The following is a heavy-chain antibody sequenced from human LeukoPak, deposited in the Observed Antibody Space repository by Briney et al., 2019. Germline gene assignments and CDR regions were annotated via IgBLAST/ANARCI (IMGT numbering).Heavy chain of an antibody. D-gene: IGHD2/OR15-2a*01. Sequence: PGESLRLSCAASGFGFSSHWMHWVRQAPGKGLVWVSRSNSDGSVRNYADSVEGRFIISRDNAKNTLYLQMNNLGVEDTAVYFCARDPSVNNVIGYNWFDHWGQGALVTVSS. V-gene: IGHV3-74*01. CDR3: ARDPSVNNVIGYNWFDH. CDR2: SNSDGSVR. CDR1: GFGFSSHW. J-gene: IGHJ5*02.